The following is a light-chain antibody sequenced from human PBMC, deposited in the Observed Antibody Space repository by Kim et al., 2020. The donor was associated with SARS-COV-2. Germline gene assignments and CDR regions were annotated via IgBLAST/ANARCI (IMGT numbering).Light chain of an antibody. V-gene: IGKV3-15*01. CDR1: QSVGSN. Sequence: VVMTQSPATLSVSPGERVTLSCRASQSVGSNLAWYQQKPGQGPRLLIYGASPRATGIPARFSGSGSGTNFTLTISSLQSEDFAIYYCQQYADWPPYTFGQGTKLEIK. J-gene: IGKJ2*01. CDR2: GAS. CDR3: QQYADWPPYT.